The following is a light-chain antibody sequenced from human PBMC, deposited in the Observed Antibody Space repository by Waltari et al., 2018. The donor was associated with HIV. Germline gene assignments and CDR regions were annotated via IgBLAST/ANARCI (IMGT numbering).Light chain of an antibody. V-gene: IGKV1-9*01. CDR2: AAS. CDR1: QGISSY. CDR3: LQYNNLPPYT. Sequence: DIQLTQSPSFLSASVGDRVTITCRASQGISSYLAWYQQKPGKAPKLLIYAASTLQSGVPSRFSGSGSGTEFTLTISSLQPEDFATYYCLQYNNLPPYTFGQGTKLEIK. J-gene: IGKJ2*01.